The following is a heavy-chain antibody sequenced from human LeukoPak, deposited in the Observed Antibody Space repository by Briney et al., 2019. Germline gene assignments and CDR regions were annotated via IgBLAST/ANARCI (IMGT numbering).Heavy chain of an antibody. V-gene: IGHV4-4*09. J-gene: IGHJ6*03. CDR3: ARRRDFWSGLSHYYYYMDV. CDR2: IYTSGST. CDR1: GGSISSYY. Sequence: PSETLSLTCTVPGGSISSYYWSWIRQPPGKGLEWIGYIYTSGSTNYNPSLKSRVTISVDTSKNQFSLKLSSVTAADTAVYYCARRRDFWSGLSHYYYYMDVWGKGTTVTVSS. D-gene: IGHD3-3*01.